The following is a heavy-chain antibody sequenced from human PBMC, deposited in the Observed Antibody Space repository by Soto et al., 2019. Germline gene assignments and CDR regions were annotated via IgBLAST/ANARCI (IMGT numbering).Heavy chain of an antibody. Sequence: SETLSLTCTVSGGYMSSYRWSWIRQPAGKGLEWIGRLNTYGNTHYNPSLKSRVTVSVDTSRNQFFLTLRSVTAADSAVYHCGRESGETWDYEASWGHGTPVTSPQ. CDR3: GRESGETWDYEAS. V-gene: IGHV4-4*07. CDR1: GGYMSSYR. D-gene: IGHD1-7*01. J-gene: IGHJ5*01. CDR2: LNTYGNT.